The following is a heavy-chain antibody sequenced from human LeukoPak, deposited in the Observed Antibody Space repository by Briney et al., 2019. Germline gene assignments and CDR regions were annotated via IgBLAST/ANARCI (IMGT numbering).Heavy chain of an antibody. D-gene: IGHD5-18*01. V-gene: IGHV4-30-4*01. CDR3: ARVHSPKNSYGPQYYFDY. Sequence: SETLSLTCTVSGDSIGSADYSWSWIRQPPGKGLEWIGYIYYSGSTYYNPSLKSRVTISVDTSKNHFSLKLSSVTAADTAVYYCARVHSPKNSYGPQYYFDYWGQGTLVTVSS. CDR1: GDSIGSADYS. J-gene: IGHJ4*02. CDR2: IYYSGST.